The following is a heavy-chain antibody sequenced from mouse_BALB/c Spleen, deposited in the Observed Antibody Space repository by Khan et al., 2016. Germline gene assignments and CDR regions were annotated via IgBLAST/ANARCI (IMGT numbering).Heavy chain of an antibody. CDR1: GFTFNTYA. D-gene: IGHD1-1*01. CDR3: VRQNLRLYFDV. V-gene: IGHV10-1*02. Sequence: EVQLVESGGGLVQPKGSLKLSCAASGFTFNTYAMDWVRQAPGKGLEWVARIRTKSNNLSTYYADSVKDRFTISRDDSQSMLYLQMNNLKTADTAMYYCVRQNLRLYFDVWGAGTTVTVSS. J-gene: IGHJ1*01. CDR2: IRTKSNNLST.